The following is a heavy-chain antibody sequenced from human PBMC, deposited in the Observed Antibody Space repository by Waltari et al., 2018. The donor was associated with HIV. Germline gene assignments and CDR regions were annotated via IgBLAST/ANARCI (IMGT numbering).Heavy chain of an antibody. CDR3: ARDGHHGVTKRGNAFDL. CDR1: RFTFSNYE. J-gene: IGHJ3*01. V-gene: IGHV3-48*03. D-gene: IGHD2-21*02. Sequence: EVQLVESGGGAVQPGGSLRLSCVASRFTFSNYEMDWVRQAPGKDLECISYMSGGGSTMYYSDSVKGRFTIARDNAKNSLYLRMNYLTAEDTASYYCARDGHHGVTKRGNAFDLWGQGTMVTVSP. CDR2: MSGGGSTM.